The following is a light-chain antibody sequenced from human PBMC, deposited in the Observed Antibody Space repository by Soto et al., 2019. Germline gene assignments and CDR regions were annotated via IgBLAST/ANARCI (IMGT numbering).Light chain of an antibody. CDR1: QGVRNY. Sequence: EIVLTQSPATLSLSPGERATLSCRASQGVRNYVAWYQQKCGQAPRLLISGPSNRATGIPARFSGSGSGTDFTLTISSLEPEDSAVYYCQQRSSWPSTFGQGTRLEIK. V-gene: IGKV3-11*01. CDR2: GPS. CDR3: QQRSSWPST. J-gene: IGKJ5*01.